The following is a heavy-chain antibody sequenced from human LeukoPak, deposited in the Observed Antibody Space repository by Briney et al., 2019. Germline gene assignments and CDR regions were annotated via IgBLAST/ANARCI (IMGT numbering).Heavy chain of an antibody. CDR3: ARDPRPSYDSSGYYYPGDY. CDR1: VYTFTSYY. Sequence: ASVKVSCKASVYTFTSYYMHWVRQAPGQGLEWMAIINPSGGRISYAQKFQGRVTMTRDTSTSTVYMELSSLRSEDTAVYHCARDPRPSYDSSGYYYPGDYWGQGTLVTVSS. D-gene: IGHD3-22*01. CDR2: INPSGGRI. V-gene: IGHV1-46*01. J-gene: IGHJ4*02.